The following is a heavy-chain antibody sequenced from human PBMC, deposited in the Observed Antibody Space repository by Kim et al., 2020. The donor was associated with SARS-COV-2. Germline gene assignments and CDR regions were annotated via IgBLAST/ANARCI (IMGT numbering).Heavy chain of an antibody. D-gene: IGHD2-2*02. Sequence: GGSLRLSCAASGFTFSRYWMSWVRQAPGKGLEWVANIKEDGSEKYYVDSVKGRFTISRDNAKNSLFLQMNSLRAEDTAVYYCTGPYQLLYGGQGTLVTV. J-gene: IGHJ4*02. V-gene: IGHV3-7*01. CDR2: IKEDGSEK. CDR1: GFTFSRYW. CDR3: TGPYQLLY.